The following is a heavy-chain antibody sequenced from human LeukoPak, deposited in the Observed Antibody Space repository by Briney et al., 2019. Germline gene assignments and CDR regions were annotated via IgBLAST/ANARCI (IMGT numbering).Heavy chain of an antibody. Sequence: SETLSLTCTVSGGSISSYYWSWIRQPPGKGLEWIGYIYYSGSTNYNPSLKSRVTISVDTSKNQFSLKLSSVTAADTAVYYCARHKRVVTGAFDIWGQGTMVTVSS. CDR2: IYYSGST. J-gene: IGHJ3*02. D-gene: IGHD3-3*01. V-gene: IGHV4-59*08. CDR1: GGSISSYY. CDR3: ARHKRVVTGAFDI.